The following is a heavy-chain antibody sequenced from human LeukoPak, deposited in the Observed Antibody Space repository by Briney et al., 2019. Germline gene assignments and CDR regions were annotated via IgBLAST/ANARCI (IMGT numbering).Heavy chain of an antibody. CDR2: ITHTGGT. J-gene: IGHJ6*03. Sequence: PSETLSLTCGVGGGSFSDDCWTWIRQSPGKGLEWIAEITHTGGTNYNPSLQSRVTTSVDTSKNQFSLSLSSVSAADTAVYYCARGRMSGTTWHHYYYMDVWGKGTTVTVSS. CDR3: ARGRMSGTTWHHYYYMDV. D-gene: IGHD1-7*01. CDR1: GGSFSDDC. V-gene: IGHV4-34*01.